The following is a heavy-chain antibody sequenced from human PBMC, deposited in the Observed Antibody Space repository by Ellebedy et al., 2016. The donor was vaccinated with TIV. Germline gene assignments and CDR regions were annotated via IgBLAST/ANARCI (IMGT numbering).Heavy chain of an antibody. V-gene: IGHV4-59*08. J-gene: IGHJ3*01. Sequence: MPSETLSLTCTVSGGSISSYYWSWIRQPPGKGLERIGYIYYRGSTSYNPSLASRVTISVDTSTTQFSLQLRSVTAADPAVYYSATNPPGGALNVWGQGTMVTVSS. CDR3: ATNPPGGALNV. CDR2: IYYRGST. CDR1: GGSISSYY. D-gene: IGHD1-14*01.